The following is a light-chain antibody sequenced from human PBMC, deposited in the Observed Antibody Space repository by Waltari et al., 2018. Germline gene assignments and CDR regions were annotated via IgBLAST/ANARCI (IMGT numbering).Light chain of an antibody. J-gene: IGKJ4*01. CDR1: QSVSTY. Sequence: EIVLTQSPATLPLSPGERVTLSCRASQSVSTYFAWYQQKPGLAPRLLIYDASNRATGIPARFSGSGSGTDFTLTISSLEPEDFAVYYCQQRSNWPLTFGGGTKVELK. V-gene: IGKV3-11*01. CDR2: DAS. CDR3: QQRSNWPLT.